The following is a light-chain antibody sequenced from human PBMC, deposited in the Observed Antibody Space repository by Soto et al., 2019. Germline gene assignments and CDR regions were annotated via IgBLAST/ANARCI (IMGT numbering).Light chain of an antibody. J-gene: IGKJ3*01. CDR2: DAS. Sequence: EIVLTQSPATLSLSPGERATLSCSASQSVSSYLAWYQQKPGQAPRLLIYDASNRATGIPARFSGSGSGTDFTLTISSIVPEDFAVYYCQQRSNWPLFTFGPGTKVDIK. CDR3: QQRSNWPLFT. CDR1: QSVSSY. V-gene: IGKV3-11*01.